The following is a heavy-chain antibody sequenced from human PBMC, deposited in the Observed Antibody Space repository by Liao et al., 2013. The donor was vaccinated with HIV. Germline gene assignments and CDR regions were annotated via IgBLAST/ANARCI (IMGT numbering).Heavy chain of an antibody. CDR1: GGSISSGSYY. J-gene: IGHJ4*02. Sequence: QVQLQESGPGLVKPSQTLSLTCTVSGGSISSGSYYWSWIRQPAGKGLEWIGRIYTSGSTNYNPSLKSRVTISVDTSKNQFSLKLSSVTAADTAVYYCARGSIAARHRNWGQGTLVTVSS. D-gene: IGHD6-6*01. V-gene: IGHV4-61*02. CDR2: IYTSGST. CDR3: ARGSIAARHRN.